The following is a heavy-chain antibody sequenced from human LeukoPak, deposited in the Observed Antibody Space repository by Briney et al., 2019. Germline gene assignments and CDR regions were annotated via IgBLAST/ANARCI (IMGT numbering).Heavy chain of an antibody. Sequence: PSETLSLTCTVSGGSLSSYYWSWIRQPPGKGLEWIGYIYYSGSTNYNPSLTSRVTISVDTSKNQFSLKLSSVTAADTAVYYCARYITMVRGVYYYGMDVWGKGTTVTVSS. V-gene: IGHV4-59*01. CDR3: ARYITMVRGVYYYGMDV. CDR2: IYYSGST. J-gene: IGHJ6*04. D-gene: IGHD3-10*01. CDR1: GGSLSSYY.